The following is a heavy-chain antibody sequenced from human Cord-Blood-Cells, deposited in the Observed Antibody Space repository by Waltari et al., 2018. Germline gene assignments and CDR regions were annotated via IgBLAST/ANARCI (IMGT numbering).Heavy chain of an antibody. Sequence: QVQLQESGPGLVKPSETLSLTCTVSGGSISSYYWSWIRQPPGKGLEWIGYIYYNGSTNYNPSRKSRVTISVDTSKNQFSLKLSSVTAADTAVYYCARDDGSSLGWYFDLWGRGTLVTVSS. CDR3: ARDDGSSLGWYFDL. J-gene: IGHJ2*01. CDR2: IYYNGST. D-gene: IGHD6-6*01. V-gene: IGHV4-59*01. CDR1: GGSISSYY.